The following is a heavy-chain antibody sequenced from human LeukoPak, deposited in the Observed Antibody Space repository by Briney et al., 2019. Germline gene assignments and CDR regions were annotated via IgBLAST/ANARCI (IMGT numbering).Heavy chain of an antibody. V-gene: IGHV1-69*05. Sequence: ASVKVSCKASGGTFSSYAISWVRQAPGQGLEWMGGIIPIFGTANYAQKFQGRVTITTGESTSTAYMELSSLRSEDTAVYYCARVNRVHYYYYYMDVWGKGTTVTVSS. J-gene: IGHJ6*03. CDR3: ARVNRVHYYYYYMDV. CDR2: IIPIFGTA. D-gene: IGHD2/OR15-2a*01. CDR1: GGTFSSYA.